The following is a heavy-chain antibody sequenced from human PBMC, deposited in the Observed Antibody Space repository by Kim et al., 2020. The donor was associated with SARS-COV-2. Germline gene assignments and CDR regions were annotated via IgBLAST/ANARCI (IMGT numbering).Heavy chain of an antibody. V-gene: IGHV4-34*01. CDR1: GGSFSGYY. CDR2: INHSGST. CDR3: ARAAGYSSSSFQH. J-gene: IGHJ1*01. D-gene: IGHD6-13*01. Sequence: SETLSLTCAVYGGSFSGYYWSWIRQPPGKGLEWIGEINHSGSTNYNPSLKSRVTISVDTSKNQFSLKLSSVTAADTAVYYCARAAGYSSSSFQHWGQGTL.